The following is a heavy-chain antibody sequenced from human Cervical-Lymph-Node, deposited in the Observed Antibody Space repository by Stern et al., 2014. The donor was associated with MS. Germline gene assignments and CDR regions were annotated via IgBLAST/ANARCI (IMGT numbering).Heavy chain of an antibody. V-gene: IGHV1-2*06. D-gene: IGHD1-14*01. CDR2: INPNSGET. CDR3: ARVTRHFENRLYFGMDV. Sequence: QVQLVQSAAEVKKPGASVKVSCEASGYTFNAYYIHWVRQAPGRGLEWMGRINPNSGETKYAQKFQGRVTMPRDTSNTAYMELSRVTSDDTAVFYCARVTRHFENRLYFGMDVWGQGTTVTVSS. CDR1: GYTFNAYY. J-gene: IGHJ6*02.